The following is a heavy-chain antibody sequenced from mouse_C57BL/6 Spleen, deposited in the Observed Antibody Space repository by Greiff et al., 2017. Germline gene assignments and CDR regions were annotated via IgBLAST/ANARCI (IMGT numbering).Heavy chain of an antibody. D-gene: IGHD1-1*01. CDR2: IYPSDSET. Sequence: LQQPGAELVRPGSSVKLSCKASGYTFTSYWMDWVKQRPGQGLEWIGNIYPSDSETHYNQKFKDKATLTVDKSSSTAYMQLSSLTSEDSAVYYCARSHYYGSSYDWYFDVWGTGTTVTVSS. CDR3: ARSHYYGSSYDWYFDV. V-gene: IGHV1-61*01. J-gene: IGHJ1*03. CDR1: GYTFTSYW.